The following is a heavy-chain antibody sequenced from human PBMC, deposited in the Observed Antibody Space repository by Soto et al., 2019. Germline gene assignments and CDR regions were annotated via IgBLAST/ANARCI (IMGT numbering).Heavy chain of an antibody. V-gene: IGHV1-69*13. D-gene: IGHD4-17*01. J-gene: IGHJ6*02. Sequence: ASVKVSCKASGGTFSSYAISWVRQAPGQGLEWMGGIIPIFGTANYAQKFQGGVTITAAESTSTAYMELSSLRSEDTAVDYCAWGRGNDYGDYNIPYYYYYGMDVWGQGTTVTVSS. CDR1: GGTFSSYA. CDR3: AWGRGNDYGDYNIPYYYYYGMDV. CDR2: IIPIFGTA.